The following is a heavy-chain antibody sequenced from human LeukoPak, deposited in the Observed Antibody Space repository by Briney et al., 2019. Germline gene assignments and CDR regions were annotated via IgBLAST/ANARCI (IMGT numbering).Heavy chain of an antibody. CDR1: GGSFSGYY. CDR2: INHSGST. J-gene: IGHJ6*02. CDR3: ARGNRRANYYYYYGMGV. Sequence: SETLSLTCAVYGGSFSGYYWSWIRQPPGKGLEWIGEINHSGSTNYNPSLKSRVTISVDTSKNQFSLKLSSVTAADTAVYYCARGNRRANYYYYYGMGVWGQGTTVTVSS. V-gene: IGHV4-34*01. D-gene: IGHD1-14*01.